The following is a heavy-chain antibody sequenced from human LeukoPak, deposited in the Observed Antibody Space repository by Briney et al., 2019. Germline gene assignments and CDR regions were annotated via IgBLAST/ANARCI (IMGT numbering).Heavy chain of an antibody. CDR3: ARRYSSSWSPLDY. D-gene: IGHD6-13*01. Sequence: SETLSLTCTVSGGSISSSSYYWGWIRQPPGKGLEWIGNIDYSGSTYYNPSLKSRVTISVDTSKNQFSLKLSSVTAADTAVYYCARRYSSSWSPLDYWGQGTLVTVSS. CDR1: GGSISSSSYY. CDR2: IDYSGST. V-gene: IGHV4-39*01. J-gene: IGHJ4*02.